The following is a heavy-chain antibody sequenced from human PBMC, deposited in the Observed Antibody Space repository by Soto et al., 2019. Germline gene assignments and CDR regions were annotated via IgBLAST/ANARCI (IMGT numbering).Heavy chain of an antibody. D-gene: IGHD3-9*01. Sequence: SETLSLTCTVSGGSISSGGYYWSWIRQHPGKGLEWIGYIYYSGSTYYNPSLKSRVTISVDTSKNQFSLKLSSVTAADTTVYYCARGGTSYDILTGQNRYYFDYWGQGTLVTVSS. J-gene: IGHJ4*02. CDR1: GGSISSGGYY. CDR3: ARGGTSYDILTGQNRYYFDY. V-gene: IGHV4-31*03. CDR2: IYYSGST.